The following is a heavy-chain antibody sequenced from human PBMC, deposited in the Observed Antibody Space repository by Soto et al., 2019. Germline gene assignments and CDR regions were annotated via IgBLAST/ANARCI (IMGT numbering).Heavy chain of an antibody. V-gene: IGHV5-10-1*01. CDR3: ARQGDCSSTSCYAGDDYYYGMDV. Sequence: GESLKISCKGSGYSFTSYWISWVRQMPGKGLEWMGRIDPSDSYTNYSPSFQGHVTISADKSISTAYLQWSSLKASDTAMYYCARQGDCSSTSCYAGDDYYYGMDVWGQGTTVTVSS. D-gene: IGHD2-2*01. CDR2: IDPSDSYT. CDR1: GYSFTSYW. J-gene: IGHJ6*02.